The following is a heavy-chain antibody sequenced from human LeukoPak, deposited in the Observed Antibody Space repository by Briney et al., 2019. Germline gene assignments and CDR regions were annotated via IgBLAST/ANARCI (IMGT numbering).Heavy chain of an antibody. J-gene: IGHJ4*02. CDR3: AREPVAGSDY. D-gene: IGHD6-19*01. V-gene: IGHV4-34*01. CDR1: GESFSGYY. Sequence: PSETLSLTCAVYGESFSGYYWSWIRQPPGKGLEWIGEINHSGSTNYNPSLKSRVTISVDTSKNQFSLKLSSVTAADTAVYYCAREPVAGSDYWGQGTLVTVSP. CDR2: INHSGST.